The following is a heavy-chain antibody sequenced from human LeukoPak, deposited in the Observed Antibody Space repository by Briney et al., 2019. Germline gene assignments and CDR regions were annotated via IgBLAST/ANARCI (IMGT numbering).Heavy chain of an antibody. J-gene: IGHJ6*02. CDR1: RGTFSSYT. D-gene: IGHD5-18*01. V-gene: IGHV1-69*02. CDR2: TIPILGIA. CDR3: ASPNFADTAMSLGMDV. Sequence: GSSVKVSCKASRGTFSSYTISWVGQAHGQGLEWMGRTIPILGIANYAQKFQGRVTITADKSTSTAYMELSSLRSEDTAVYYCASPNFADTAMSLGMDVWGQGTTVTVSS.